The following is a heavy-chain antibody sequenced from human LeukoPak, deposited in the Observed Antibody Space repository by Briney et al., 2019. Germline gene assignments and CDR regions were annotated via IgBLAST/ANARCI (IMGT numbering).Heavy chain of an antibody. Sequence: ASVKVSCKASGYTFTNFYIHWVRQAPGQGLEWMGRINPNTGGTNFAQKFQDRVTVTRDTSIGTAYLELSSLTSGDTAVYHCVTSFDYSDFYWGQGTLVTVS. CDR2: INPNTGGT. CDR1: GYTFTNFY. J-gene: IGHJ4*02. D-gene: IGHD4-11*01. CDR3: VTSFDYSDFY. V-gene: IGHV1-2*06.